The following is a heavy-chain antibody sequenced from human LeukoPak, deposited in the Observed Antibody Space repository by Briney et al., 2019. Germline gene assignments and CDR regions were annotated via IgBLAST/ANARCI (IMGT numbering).Heavy chain of an antibody. CDR1: GGSISSFY. Sequence: SETLSLTCTVSGGSISSFYWSWIRQPPGKGLEWIGYMSYSGTTKYNPSLKSRLTISMDTSKNQFSLKLSSVTAADTAVYYCARVSDYPKKKFDFWGQGTLVTVSS. CDR2: MSYSGTT. V-gene: IGHV4-59*01. CDR3: ARVSDYPKKKFDF. D-gene: IGHD3/OR15-3a*01. J-gene: IGHJ4*02.